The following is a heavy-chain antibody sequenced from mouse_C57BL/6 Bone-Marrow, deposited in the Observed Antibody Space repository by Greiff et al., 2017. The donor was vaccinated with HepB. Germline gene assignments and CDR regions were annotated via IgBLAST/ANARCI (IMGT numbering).Heavy chain of an antibody. D-gene: IGHD1-1*01. Sequence: QVQLKESGAELAKPGASVKLSCKASGYTFTSYWMHWVKQRPGQGLEWIGYINPSSGYTKYNQKFKDKATLTADKSSSTAYMQLSSLTYEDSAVYYCVPYYYGSSYGFAYWGQGTLVTVSA. V-gene: IGHV1-7*01. CDR3: VPYYYGSSYGFAY. J-gene: IGHJ3*01. CDR1: GYTFTSYW. CDR2: INPSSGYT.